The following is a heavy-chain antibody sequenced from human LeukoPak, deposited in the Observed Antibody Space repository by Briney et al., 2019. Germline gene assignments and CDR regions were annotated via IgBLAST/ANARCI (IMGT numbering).Heavy chain of an antibody. CDR1: GFTFDDYA. D-gene: IGHD3-16*01. V-gene: IGHV3-9*01. Sequence: GGSLRLSCAASGFTFDDYAMHWVRQAPGKGLEWVSGISWNSGSIGYADSVKGRFTISRDNAKNSLYLQMNSLRAEDTALYYCAKGGFDYWGQGTLVTVSP. CDR2: ISWNSGSI. CDR3: AKGGFDY. J-gene: IGHJ4*02.